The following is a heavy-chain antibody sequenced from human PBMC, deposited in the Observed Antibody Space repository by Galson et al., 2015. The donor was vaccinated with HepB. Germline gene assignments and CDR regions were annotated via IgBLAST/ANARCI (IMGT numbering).Heavy chain of an antibody. J-gene: IGHJ6*03. V-gene: IGHV1-69*13. D-gene: IGHD1-1*01. CDR3: ARCGGVNWNQANPTYYYYYMDV. Sequence: SVKVSCKASGGTFSSYAISWVRQAPGQGLEWMGGIIPIFGTANYAQKFQGRVTITADESTSTAYMELSSLRSEDTAVYYCARCGGVNWNQANPTYYYYYMDVWGKGTTVTVSS. CDR2: IIPIFGTA. CDR1: GGTFSSYA.